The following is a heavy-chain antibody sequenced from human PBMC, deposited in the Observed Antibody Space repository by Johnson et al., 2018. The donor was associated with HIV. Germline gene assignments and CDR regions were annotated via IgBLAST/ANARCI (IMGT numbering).Heavy chain of an antibody. CDR3: ARDCQQLAVNDAFDI. D-gene: IGHD6-13*01. V-gene: IGHV3-7*05. CDR1: GFTFGIYW. Sequence: VQLVESGGGLVQPGGSLRLSCAASGFTFGIYWMSWVRQAPGKGLEWVANIKEDGSEKYYVDSVKGRFTISRDNAKNSLYLQMNRLSAEDTAVYYCARDCQQLAVNDAFDIWGQGTMVTVSS. CDR2: IKEDGSEK. J-gene: IGHJ3*02.